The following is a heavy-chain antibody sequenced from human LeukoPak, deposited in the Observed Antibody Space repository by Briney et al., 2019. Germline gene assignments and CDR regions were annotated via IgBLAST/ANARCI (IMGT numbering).Heavy chain of an antibody. CDR1: GFSFSTYA. J-gene: IGHJ6*03. D-gene: IGHD1-26*01. V-gene: IGHV3-23*01. CDR2: IRAGGATI. Sequence: GGSLRLSCAASGFSFSTYAMSWVRQAPGKGLEWVSAIRAGGATIYYADSVKGRFTVSRDNSKNTLYLHMNSLRAEDTAIYYCVKDSGGTYFYYYYYMDVWGKGTTVTVSS. CDR3: VKDSGGTYFYYYYYMDV.